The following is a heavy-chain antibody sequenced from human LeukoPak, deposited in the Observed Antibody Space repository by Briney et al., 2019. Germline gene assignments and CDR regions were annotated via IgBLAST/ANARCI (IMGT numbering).Heavy chain of an antibody. CDR2: ISAYNGNT. D-gene: IGHD6-13*01. CDR1: GYTFTSYG. V-gene: IGHV1-18*01. CDR3: AKDEFVDSSSPGDY. Sequence: ASVKVSCKASGYTFTSYGISWVRQAPGQGLEWMGWISAYNGNTNYAQKLQGRVTMTTDTFTSTAYMELRSLRSDDTAVYYCAKDEFVDSSSPGDYWGQGTLVTVSS. J-gene: IGHJ4*02.